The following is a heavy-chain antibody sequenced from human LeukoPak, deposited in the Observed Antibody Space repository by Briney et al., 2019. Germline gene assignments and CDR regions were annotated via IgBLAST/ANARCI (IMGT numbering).Heavy chain of an antibody. Sequence: KTSETLSLTCTVSGGSISSFHWSWIRQPPGKGLECIGYVSYSGRTNHNPSLKSRVTISADTSKNQFSLKLTSVTAADTAVYYCARHERGAENLDYWGQGTLVTVSS. V-gene: IGHV4-59*08. CDR2: VSYSGRT. CDR1: GGSISSFH. CDR3: ARHERGAENLDY. D-gene: IGHD1-1*01. J-gene: IGHJ4*02.